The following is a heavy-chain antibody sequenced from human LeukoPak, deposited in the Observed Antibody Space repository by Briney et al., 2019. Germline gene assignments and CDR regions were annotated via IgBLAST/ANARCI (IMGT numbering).Heavy chain of an antibody. V-gene: IGHV4-4*07. J-gene: IGHJ4*02. Sequence: SETLSLTCTVSGGSISSYYWSWIRQPAGKGLEWIGRIYTSGSTNYNPSLKSRVTMSVDTSKDQFSLKLSSVTAADTAVYYCARDRKVRGVFDYWGQGTLVTVSS. CDR1: GGSISSYY. CDR3: ARDRKVRGVFDY. CDR2: IYTSGST. D-gene: IGHD3-10*01.